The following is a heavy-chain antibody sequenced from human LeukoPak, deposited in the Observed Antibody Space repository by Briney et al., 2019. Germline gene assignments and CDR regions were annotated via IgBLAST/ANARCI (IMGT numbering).Heavy chain of an antibody. Sequence: PSGTLSLTCAVSSDSIRSNNWWSWVRQPPGKGLEWIGEIYHSGSTNYNPSLKSRVTISADTSKNQLSLKLSSVTAADTAVYYCVRVPFAFYGMEVWGKGTTVSVSP. V-gene: IGHV4-4*02. J-gene: IGHJ6*04. CDR3: VRVPFAFYGMEV. CDR2: IYHSGST. D-gene: IGHD4/OR15-4a*01. CDR1: SDSIRSNNW.